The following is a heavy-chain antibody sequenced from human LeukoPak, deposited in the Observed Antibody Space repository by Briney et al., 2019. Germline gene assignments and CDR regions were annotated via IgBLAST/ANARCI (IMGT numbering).Heavy chain of an antibody. CDR2: IYYSGST. CDR1: GGSISSYY. V-gene: IGHV4-59*01. D-gene: IGHD3-3*01. CDR3: ARGVPDDFWSGYYTPV. Sequence: SETLSLTCTVSGGSISSYYWSWIRQPPGEGLEWIGYIYYSGSTNYNPSLKSRVTISVDTSKNQFSLKLSSVTAADTAVYYCARGVPDDFWSGYYTPVWGQGTLVTVSS. J-gene: IGHJ4*02.